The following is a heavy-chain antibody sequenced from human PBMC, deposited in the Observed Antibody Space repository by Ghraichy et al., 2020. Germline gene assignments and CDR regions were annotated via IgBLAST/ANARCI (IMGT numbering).Heavy chain of an antibody. CDR2: IDYSGST. CDR3: ARRTSSGWYLFDY. CDR1: DGSISSYY. J-gene: IGHJ4*02. V-gene: IGHV4-59*08. D-gene: IGHD6-19*01. Sequence: CTVSDGSISSYYWSWIRQPPGKGLEWIAYIDYSGSTNYNPSLKSRVTISIDTSKNQFSLKLTSVTAADTAVYYCARRTSSGWYLFDYWGQGALVTVSS.